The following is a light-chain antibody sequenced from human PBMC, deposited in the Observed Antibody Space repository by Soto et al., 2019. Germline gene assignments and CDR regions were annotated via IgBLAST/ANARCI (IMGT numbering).Light chain of an antibody. J-gene: IGLJ2*01. Sequence: QSVLTQPASVSGAPGQRVTISCTGGSSNIRAGYDVHWYRQLPGTAPELLIYDNSNRPSGVPARFSGSKSGTSASLAITGLQADDEADYYCQSYDTSLSGWVVFGGGTKLTVL. CDR3: QSYDTSLSGWVV. CDR2: DNS. CDR1: SSNIRAGYD. V-gene: IGLV1-40*01.